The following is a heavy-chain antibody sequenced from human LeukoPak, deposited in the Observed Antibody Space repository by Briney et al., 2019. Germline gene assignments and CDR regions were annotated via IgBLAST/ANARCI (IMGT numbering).Heavy chain of an antibody. D-gene: IGHD3-10*01. CDR2: ISVSGENT. CDR3: AKYGSGTYYNGLH. CDR1: GFTFSTYN. Sequence: PGGSLRLSCAASGFTFSTYNMNWVRQAPGKGLEWVSTISVSGENTYYADSVKGRFTISRDISKSTLYLQMNSLRDEDTALYYCAKYGSGTYYNGLHWGQGTLVTVSS. V-gene: IGHV3-23*01. J-gene: IGHJ4*02.